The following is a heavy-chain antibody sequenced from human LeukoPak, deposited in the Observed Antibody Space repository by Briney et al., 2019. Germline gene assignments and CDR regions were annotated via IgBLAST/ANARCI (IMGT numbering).Heavy chain of an antibody. CDR2: ISSNGGST. Sequence: PGGSLRLSCAASGFTFSSYAMHWVRQAPGKGLEYVSAISSNGGSTYYANSVKGRFTISRDNSKNTLYLQMGSLRAEDMAVYYCARSRTYYYDSSGYFNWGQGTLVTVSS. V-gene: IGHV3-64*01. J-gene: IGHJ4*02. CDR3: ARSRTYYYDSSGYFN. D-gene: IGHD3-22*01. CDR1: GFTFSSYA.